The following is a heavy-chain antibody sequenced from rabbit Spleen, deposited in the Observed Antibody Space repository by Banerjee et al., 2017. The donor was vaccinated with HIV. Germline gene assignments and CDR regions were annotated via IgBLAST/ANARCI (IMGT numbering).Heavy chain of an antibody. CDR1: GFDFSSNA. Sequence: QEQLVESGGGLVQPEGSLTLTCKASGFDFSSNAMCWVRQAPGKGLEWIACIETGSSGFTYFASWAKGRFTISKPSSTTVTLQMTSLTAADTATYFCARDTSSSFSSYGMDLWGPGTLVTVS. D-gene: IGHD1-1*01. CDR2: IETGSSGFT. J-gene: IGHJ6*01. V-gene: IGHV1S45*01. CDR3: ARDTSSSFSSYGMDL.